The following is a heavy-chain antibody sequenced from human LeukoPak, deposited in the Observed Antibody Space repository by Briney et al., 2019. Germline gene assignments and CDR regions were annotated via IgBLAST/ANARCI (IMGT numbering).Heavy chain of an antibody. Sequence: SETLSLNCSVSGGSMSRYYWSWVRQPPGKGLQWIGYIYYTGIINYNPSLKSRVTISLNTSQNHFSLRLTSVTAADTAMYYRARLTTVTPYFDNWGQGILVTVSS. J-gene: IGHJ4*02. V-gene: IGHV4-59*01. CDR2: IYYTGII. CDR1: GGSMSRYY. CDR3: ARLTTVTPYFDN. D-gene: IGHD4-17*01.